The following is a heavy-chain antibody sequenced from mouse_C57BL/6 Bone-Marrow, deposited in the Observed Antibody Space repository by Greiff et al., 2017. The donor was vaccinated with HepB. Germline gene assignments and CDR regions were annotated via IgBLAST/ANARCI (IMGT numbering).Heavy chain of an antibody. Sequence: VQLQQSGPELVKPGASVKLPCKASGYTFTDYNMDWVKQSHGKSLEWIGDINPNNGGTIYNQKFKGKATLTVDKSSSTAYMELRSLTSEDTAVYYCARKDNYYGSRSFDYWGQGTTLTVSA. J-gene: IGHJ2*01. CDR2: INPNNGGT. D-gene: IGHD1-1*01. CDR3: ARKDNYYGSRSFDY. CDR1: GYTFTDYN. V-gene: IGHV1-18*01.